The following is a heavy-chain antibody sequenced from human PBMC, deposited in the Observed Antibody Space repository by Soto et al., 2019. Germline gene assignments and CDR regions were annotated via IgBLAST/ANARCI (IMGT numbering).Heavy chain of an antibody. Sequence: ASVKVSCKASGYRFTNHGISWVRQAPGQGLEWMGWISGNDGKTKYARKFQGRVTMTEDTSTDTAYMELSSLRSEDTAVYYCATDLGRVTNLFDYWGHGTLVTVSS. J-gene: IGHJ4*01. CDR2: ISGNDGKT. CDR1: GYRFTNHG. V-gene: IGHV1-18*01. D-gene: IGHD4-17*01. CDR3: ATDLGRVTNLFDY.